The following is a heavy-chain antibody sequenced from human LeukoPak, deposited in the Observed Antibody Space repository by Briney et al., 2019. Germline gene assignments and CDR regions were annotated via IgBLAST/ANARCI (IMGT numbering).Heavy chain of an antibody. CDR2: IIPIFGTA. J-gene: IGHJ4*02. CDR3: ARGTITIFGVAPFDY. D-gene: IGHD3-3*01. V-gene: IGHV1-69*05. CDR1: GGTFSSYA. Sequence: GASVKVSCKASGGTFSSYAISWVRQAPGQGLEWMGGIIPIFGTANYAQKFQGRVTITTDESTSTAYMELSSLRSEDTAVYYCARGTITIFGVAPFDYWGQGTLVTVSS.